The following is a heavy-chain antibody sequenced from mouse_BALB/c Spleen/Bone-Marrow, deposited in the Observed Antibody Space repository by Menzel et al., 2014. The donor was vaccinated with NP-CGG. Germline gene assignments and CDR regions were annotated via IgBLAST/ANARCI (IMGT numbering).Heavy chain of an antibody. J-gene: IGHJ2*01. CDR2: IYPGSGNT. Sequence: LVESGPELVKPGASVKTSCKVSGYTFTDYYINWVKQKPGQGLEWIGWIYPGSGNTKYNEKFKGKATLTVDTSSSTAYMQLSSLTSEDTAVYFCVRNWDPYWNQATTPTISS. V-gene: IGHV1-84*02. D-gene: IGHD4-1*01. CDR1: GYTFTDYY. CDR3: VRNWDPY.